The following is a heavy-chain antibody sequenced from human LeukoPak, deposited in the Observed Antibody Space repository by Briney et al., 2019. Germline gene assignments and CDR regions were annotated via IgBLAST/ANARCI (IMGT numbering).Heavy chain of an antibody. CDR2: INSDGSST. D-gene: IGHD6-13*01. Sequence: PGGALRLSCAASGFTFSSNWMHWVRQAPGKGLVWVSRINSDGSSTTYADSVKGRFTISRDNAKNTLYLQMNSQRADDTAVYYCASSRYINNWGIWGQGTMVTVSS. CDR3: ASSRYINNWGI. V-gene: IGHV3-74*01. CDR1: GFTFSSNW. J-gene: IGHJ3*02.